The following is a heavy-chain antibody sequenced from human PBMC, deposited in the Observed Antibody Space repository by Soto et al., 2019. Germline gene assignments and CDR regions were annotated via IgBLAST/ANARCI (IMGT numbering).Heavy chain of an antibody. CDR1: GFTFSSYW. CDR3: ARGGSGAYYQDY. Sequence: PGGSLRLSCAASGFTFSSYWMHWVRQVPGKGLVWVSRINSDGSRVNYADSVKGRFAISRDNAKNTLYLHVNSLTVEDTAVYSCARGGSGAYYQDYWGRGTLVTVSS. CDR2: INSDGSRV. V-gene: IGHV3-74*01. J-gene: IGHJ4*02. D-gene: IGHD3-22*01.